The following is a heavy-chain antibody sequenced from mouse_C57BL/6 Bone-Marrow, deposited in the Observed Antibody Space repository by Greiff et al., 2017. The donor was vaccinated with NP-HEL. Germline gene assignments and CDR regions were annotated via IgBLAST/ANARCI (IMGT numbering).Heavy chain of an antibody. CDR2: IYPGGGYT. CDR3: ARAITTVYYYAMDY. D-gene: IGHD1-1*01. Sequence: QVQLKQSGAELVRPGTSVKMSCKASGYTFTNYWIGWAKQRPGHGLEWIGDIYPGGGYTNYNEKFKGKATLTADKSSSTAYMQFSSLTSEDSAIYYCARAITTVYYYAMDYWGQGTSVTVSS. CDR1: GYTFTNYW. V-gene: IGHV1-63*01. J-gene: IGHJ4*01.